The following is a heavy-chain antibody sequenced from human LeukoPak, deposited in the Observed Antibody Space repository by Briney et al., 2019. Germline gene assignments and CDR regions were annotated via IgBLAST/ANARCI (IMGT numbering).Heavy chain of an antibody. Sequence: ASVKVSCKASGYTFTNYALHWVRQAPGQRPEWMGWINAGKGNTKYSQKFQGRVTITRDTSANTAYMEVSSLRSEDTAVYHCARTQGVYYGGNSGAFDIWGQETVVTVSS. J-gene: IGHJ3*02. CDR2: INAGKGNT. D-gene: IGHD4-23*01. V-gene: IGHV1-3*01. CDR3: ARTQGVYYGGNSGAFDI. CDR1: GYTFTNYA.